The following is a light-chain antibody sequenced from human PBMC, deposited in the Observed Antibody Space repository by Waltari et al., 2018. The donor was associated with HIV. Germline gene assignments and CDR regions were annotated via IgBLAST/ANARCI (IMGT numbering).Light chain of an antibody. CDR2: TTS. CDR3: LQHNDYPLT. Sequence: DIQMTRSPSSLSASVGDRVTITCRASQGIRSDLGWYQQKPGRAPKRLIYTTSTLQSGVPSRFSGGGSGTEFTLTISSLQPEDFATYYCLQHNDYPLTFGQGTKVEIK. V-gene: IGKV1-17*01. J-gene: IGKJ1*01. CDR1: QGIRSD.